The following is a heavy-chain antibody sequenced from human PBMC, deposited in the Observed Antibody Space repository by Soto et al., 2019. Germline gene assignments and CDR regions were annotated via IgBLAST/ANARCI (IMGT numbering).Heavy chain of an antibody. CDR1: GGTFSSYA. Sequence: QVQLVQSGAEVKKPGSSVKVSCKASGGTFSSYAISWVRQAPGQGLEWMGGIIPIFGTANYVQKFQGRVTITADESTSTADRELGSLRSEDTAVYYCAREDRGGSSSGAYYYYGMDVWGQGTTVTVSS. V-gene: IGHV1-69*01. CDR2: IIPIFGTA. J-gene: IGHJ6*02. D-gene: IGHD6-6*01. CDR3: AREDRGGSSSGAYYYYGMDV.